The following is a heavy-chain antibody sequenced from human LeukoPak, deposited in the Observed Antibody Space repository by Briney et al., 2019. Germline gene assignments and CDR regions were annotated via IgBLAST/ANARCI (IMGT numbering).Heavy chain of an antibody. CDR1: GVSFSGYY. V-gene: IGHV4-34*01. CDR3: ARDRGNQGFFDY. J-gene: IGHJ4*02. D-gene: IGHD1-14*01. CDR2: INHSGST. Sequence: SETLSLTCAVYGVSFSGYYWSWIRQPPGKGLEWIGEINHSGSTNYNPSLKSRVTISVDTSKNQFSLKLSSVTAADTAVYYCARDRGNQGFFDYWGQGTLVTVSS.